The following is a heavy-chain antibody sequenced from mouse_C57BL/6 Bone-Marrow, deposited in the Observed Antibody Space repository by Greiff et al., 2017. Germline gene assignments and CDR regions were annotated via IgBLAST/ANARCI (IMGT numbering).Heavy chain of an antibody. V-gene: IGHV10-1*01. CDR3: VRPTGAWFAY. CDR2: IRSKSNNYAT. D-gene: IGHD4-1*02. Sequence: VQLVESGGGLVQPKGSLKLSCAASGFSFNTYAMNWVRQAPGKGLEWVARIRSKSNNYATYYADSVKDRFTISRDDSESMLYLQMNNLKTEDTAMYYCVRPTGAWFAYWGQGTRVTVSA. J-gene: IGHJ3*01. CDR1: GFSFNTYA.